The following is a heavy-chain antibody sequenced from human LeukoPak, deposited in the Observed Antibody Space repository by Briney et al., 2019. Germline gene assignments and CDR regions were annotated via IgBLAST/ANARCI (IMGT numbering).Heavy chain of an antibody. D-gene: IGHD2-15*01. CDR3: ARRKVGYCSGGSCYNWFDP. J-gene: IGHJ5*02. CDR2: IYPGDSEI. CDR1: GYDFTNKW. V-gene: IGHV5-51*01. Sequence: GESLKISCKASGYDFTNKWIAWVRQMPGKGLEWMGNIYPGDSEIRYSPSFEGQVTISADKSISTAYLQWSSLRASDTAMYYCARRKVGYCSGGSCYNWFDPWGQGTLVTVSS.